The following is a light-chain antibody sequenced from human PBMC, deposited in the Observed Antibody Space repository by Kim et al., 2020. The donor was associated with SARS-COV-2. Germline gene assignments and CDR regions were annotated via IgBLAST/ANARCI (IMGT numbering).Light chain of an antibody. CDR3: QHYRNLPLT. Sequence: TSVGDRVTISCRASQDISNYLNWYRQKPGKAPKLLIYDTSTLETGVSSRFSGSGSGTDFTFTITNLQPDDVATYYCQHYRNLPLTFGGGTKVDIK. CDR1: QDISNY. J-gene: IGKJ4*01. CDR2: DTS. V-gene: IGKV1-33*01.